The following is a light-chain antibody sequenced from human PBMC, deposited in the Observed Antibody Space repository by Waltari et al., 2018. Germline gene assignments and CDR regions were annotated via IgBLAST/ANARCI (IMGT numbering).Light chain of an antibody. Sequence: DIQLTQSPSFLSASVRDRLTITRRASQGISNYLAWYQQKPGKAPKLLIYSESTLQSGVPSRFSGSGSGTEFSLTISSLQPEEFATYYGQQLNSYPLTFGGGTKVEIK. V-gene: IGKV1-9*01. CDR1: QGISNY. CDR3: QQLNSYPLT. CDR2: SES. J-gene: IGKJ4*01.